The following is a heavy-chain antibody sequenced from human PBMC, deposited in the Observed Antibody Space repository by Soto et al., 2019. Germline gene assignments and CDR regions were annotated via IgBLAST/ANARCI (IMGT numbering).Heavy chain of an antibody. CDR1: GGSISGYY. CDR2: FYHSGST. CDR3: ARAAGTYEGNDY. D-gene: IGHD1-26*01. J-gene: IGHJ4*02. Sequence: SETLSLTCTGSGGSISGYYCSWFRLPPGKGLEWIGYFYHSGSTNYNPSLKSRVTISVDTSRNQFSLKLSSVTTADTAVYYCARAAGTYEGNDYWGQGTLVTVS. V-gene: IGHV4-59*01.